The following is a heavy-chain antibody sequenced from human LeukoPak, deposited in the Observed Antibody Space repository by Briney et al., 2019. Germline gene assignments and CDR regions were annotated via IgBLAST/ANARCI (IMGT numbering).Heavy chain of an antibody. CDR2: INPNSGGT. CDR1: GYTFTAYY. V-gene: IGHV1-2*02. D-gene: IGHD6-19*01. Sequence: ASVKVSCKASGYTFTAYYIHWVRQAPGQGLEWLGWINPNSGGTKYAQKFQGRVTMTRDTSISTAYMELSRLRSDDTAVYYCAAGQWLASHDYWGQGTLVTVSS. CDR3: AAGQWLASHDY. J-gene: IGHJ4*02.